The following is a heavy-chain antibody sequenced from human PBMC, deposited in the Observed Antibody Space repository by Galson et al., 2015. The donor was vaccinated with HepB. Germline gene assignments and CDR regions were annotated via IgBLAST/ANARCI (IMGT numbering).Heavy chain of an antibody. CDR3: ARAQGVATPDAFDI. V-gene: IGHV1-69*13. Sequence: SVKVSCKASGGTFSSYAISWVRQAPGQGLEWMGGIIPIFGTANYAQKFQGRVTITADESTSTAYMELSSLRSEDTALYYCARAQGVATPDAFDIWGQGTIVTVSS. CDR2: IIPIFGTA. D-gene: IGHD5-12*01. J-gene: IGHJ3*02. CDR1: GGTFSSYA.